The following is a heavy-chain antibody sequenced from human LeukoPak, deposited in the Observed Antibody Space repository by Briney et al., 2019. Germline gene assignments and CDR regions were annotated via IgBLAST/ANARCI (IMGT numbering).Heavy chain of an antibody. Sequence: VGSLRLSSAASGFTFSSYGMHWVRQAPGKGLEWVAVISYDGSNKYYADSVKGRFTISRDNSKNTLYLQMNSLRAEDTAVYYCARDGASYSNYEGNFDYWGQGTLVTVTS. CDR3: ARDGASYSNYEGNFDY. CDR1: GFTFSSYG. CDR2: ISYDGSNK. J-gene: IGHJ4*02. D-gene: IGHD4-11*01. V-gene: IGHV3-30*03.